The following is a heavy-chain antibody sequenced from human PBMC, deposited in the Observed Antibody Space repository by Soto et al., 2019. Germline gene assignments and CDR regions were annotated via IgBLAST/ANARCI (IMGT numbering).Heavy chain of an antibody. CDR3: AIRIVATDTFYN. CDR2: IYYAGST. D-gene: IGHD5-12*01. V-gene: IGHV4-59*08. Sequence: SETLSLTCTFSGGSMISYYWSWIRQPPGRGLEWIGFIYYAGSTKYNPSLNSRVTISVDTSKNQFSLTVTSVTAADPAVYYFAIRIVATDTFYNWCQGTLVTVSS. CDR1: GGSMISYY. J-gene: IGHJ4*02.